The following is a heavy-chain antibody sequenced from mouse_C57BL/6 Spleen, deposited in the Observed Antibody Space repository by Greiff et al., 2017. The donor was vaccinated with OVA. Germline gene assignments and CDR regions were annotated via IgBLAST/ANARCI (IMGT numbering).Heavy chain of an antibody. CDR3: ARRSGSSYVLYYAMDY. J-gene: IGHJ4*01. Sequence: VQLQQSGPVLVKPGASVKMSCKASGYTFTDYYMNWVNQSHGKSLEWIGVIHPYNGGTSYNQKLKGKTTLTVDKSSSTAYMEINSLTSEDSAVYYCARRSGSSYVLYYAMDYWGQGTTVTVSS. V-gene: IGHV1-19*01. CDR1: GYTFTDYY. D-gene: IGHD1-1*01. CDR2: IHPYNGGT.